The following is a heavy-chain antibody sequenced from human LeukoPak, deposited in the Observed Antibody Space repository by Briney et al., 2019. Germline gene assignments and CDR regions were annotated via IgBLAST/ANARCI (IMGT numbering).Heavy chain of an antibody. CDR3: ATENTRGYSYGSPTDAFDI. D-gene: IGHD5-18*01. CDR2: ISSSSSYI. CDR1: GFTFSTNS. Sequence: GGSLILSCAASGFTFSTNSMNWVRQAPGKGLEWVSSISSSSSYIYYADSVKGRFTISRDNAKKSLYLEMNSLRAEDTAVYYCATENTRGYSYGSPTDAFDIWGQGTMVTVSS. J-gene: IGHJ3*02. V-gene: IGHV3-21*01.